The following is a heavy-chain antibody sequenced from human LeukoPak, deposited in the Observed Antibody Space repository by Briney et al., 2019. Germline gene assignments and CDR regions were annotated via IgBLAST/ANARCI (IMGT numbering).Heavy chain of an antibody. CDR2: IYPGDSDT. V-gene: IGHV5-51*01. Sequence: GESLHISCKGSGYSFTSYWIGGLRQMPEKGLEWMGIIYPGDSDTRYSPSFQRQATISADKSISTAYLQWSSLKASDTAMYYCARRPTYDSSGYYPNWFDPWGQGTLVTVSS. J-gene: IGHJ5*02. CDR3: ARRPTYDSSGYYPNWFDP. D-gene: IGHD3-22*01. CDR1: GYSFTSYW.